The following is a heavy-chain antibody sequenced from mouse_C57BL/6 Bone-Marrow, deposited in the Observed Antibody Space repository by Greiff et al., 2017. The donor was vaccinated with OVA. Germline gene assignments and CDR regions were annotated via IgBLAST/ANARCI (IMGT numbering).Heavy chain of an antibody. J-gene: IGHJ1*03. Sequence: VQLQQSGPELVKPGASVKKSCKASGYSFTDYNMNWVKQSNGKSLEWIGVINPNYGTTSYNQKFKGKATLTVDQYSSTAYMQLNSLTSEDSAVYYCAFYYGSSYRYFDVWGTGTTVTGSS. CDR3: AFYYGSSYRYFDV. CDR1: GYSFTDYN. D-gene: IGHD1-1*01. CDR2: INPNYGTT. V-gene: IGHV1-39*01.